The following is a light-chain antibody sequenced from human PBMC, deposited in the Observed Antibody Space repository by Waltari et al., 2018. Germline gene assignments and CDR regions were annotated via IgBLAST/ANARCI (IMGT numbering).Light chain of an antibody. CDR2: DAS. Sequence: EIVLTQSPATLSLSPGERATLSCRSSQSVSNHLGLYQQKPGQAPRLLHNDASNSANGIPARFSGSGSETDFTLTINSLEPEYFAVYYCQQRSNWPLTFGGGTKVEIK. J-gene: IGKJ4*01. CDR3: QQRSNWPLT. CDR1: QSVSNH. V-gene: IGKV3-11*01.